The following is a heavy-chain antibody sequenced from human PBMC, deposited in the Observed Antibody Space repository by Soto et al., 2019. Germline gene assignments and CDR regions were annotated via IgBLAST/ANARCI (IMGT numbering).Heavy chain of an antibody. CDR1: GFTFSSYA. J-gene: IGHJ4*02. V-gene: IGHV3-23*01. Sequence: EGPMLESGGGLVQPGGSLRLSCEASGFTFSSYALTWVRQTAGKGLEWVSSISGSGGSTYYADSVKGRFTISRDDSKNTLFMQMNSLRAEDSAVYFCAKGLGHCIGGSCSLSHFAYWGQGTLVTVSS. CDR2: ISGSGGST. D-gene: IGHD2-15*01. CDR3: AKGLGHCIGGSCSLSHFAY.